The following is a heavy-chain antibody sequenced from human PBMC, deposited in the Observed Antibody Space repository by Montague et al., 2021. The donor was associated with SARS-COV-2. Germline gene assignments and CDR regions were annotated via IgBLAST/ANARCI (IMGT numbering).Heavy chain of an antibody. CDR1: GFSLSTSGMC. CDR3: ARTSIPAAGTAFDI. CDR2: IDWDDDK. V-gene: IGHV2-70*11. Sequence: PALVKPTQTLTLTCTSSGFSLSTSGMCVSWIRQPPGKALEWLARIDWDDDKYYSTSLKTRLTISKDTSKNQVVLTMTNMDPVDTAMYYCARTSIPAAGTAFDIWGQGTTVTVSS. J-gene: IGHJ3*02. D-gene: IGHD6-13*01.